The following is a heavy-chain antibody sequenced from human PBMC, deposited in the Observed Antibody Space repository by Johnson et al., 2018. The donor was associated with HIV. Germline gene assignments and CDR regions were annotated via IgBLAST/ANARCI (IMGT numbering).Heavy chain of an antibody. CDR2: ISYDGSNK. V-gene: IGHV3-30-3*01. CDR1: GFTFSSYA. D-gene: IGHD5-12*01. Sequence: QVQLVESGGCVVQPGRSLRLSCAASGFTFSSYAMHWVRQAPGKGLEWVAVISYDGSNKYYADSVKCRFTISRDNSKNTLYLQMNSLRAEYTAGYYFAKVGWLRWQTWGAFDIWGQGTMVTVSS. J-gene: IGHJ3*02. CDR3: AKVGWLRWQTWGAFDI.